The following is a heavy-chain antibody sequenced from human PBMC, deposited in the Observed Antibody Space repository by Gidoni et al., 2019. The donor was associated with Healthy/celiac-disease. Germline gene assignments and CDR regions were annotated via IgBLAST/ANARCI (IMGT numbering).Heavy chain of an antibody. Sequence: IYGDYAMSWFRQAPGKGLEWVGFIRSKAYGGTTEYAASVKGRFTISRDDSKSIAYLQMNSLKTEDTAVYYCTRDRPRLYGDYFDYWGQGTLVTVSS. J-gene: IGHJ4*02. CDR3: TRDRPRLYGDYFDY. V-gene: IGHV3-49*03. CDR2: IRSKAYGGTT. CDR1: IYGDYA. D-gene: IGHD4-17*01.